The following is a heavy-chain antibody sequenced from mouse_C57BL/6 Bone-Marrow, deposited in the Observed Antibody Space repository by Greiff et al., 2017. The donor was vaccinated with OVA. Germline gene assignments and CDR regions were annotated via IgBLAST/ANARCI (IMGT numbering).Heavy chain of an antibody. CDR3: TITTVVAFDY. V-gene: IGHV5-9-1*02. D-gene: IGHD1-1*01. Sequence: EVNVVESGEGLVKSGGSLKLSCAASGFTFSSYAMSWVRQTPEKRLEWVAYISSGGDYIYYADTVKGRFTISRDNARNTLYLQMSSLKSEDTAMYYCTITTVVAFDYWGQGTTLTVSS. CDR1: GFTFSSYA. CDR2: ISSGGDYI. J-gene: IGHJ2*01.